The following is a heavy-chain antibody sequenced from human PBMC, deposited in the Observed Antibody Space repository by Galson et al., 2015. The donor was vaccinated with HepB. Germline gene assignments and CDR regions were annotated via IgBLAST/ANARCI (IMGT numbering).Heavy chain of an antibody. J-gene: IGHJ4*02. V-gene: IGHV3-23*01. CDR3: ALYGSSVWSAGYYSDY. CDR1: GFTFDDYA. CDR2: ISSSSGGP. Sequence: SLRLSCAASGFTFDDYAMHWVRQAPGKGLEWVSTISSSSGGPYYADSVKGRFTISRDNSKNTLFLQMDSLRAEDTAVYYCALYGSSVWSAGYYSDYWGQGTLVTVSS. D-gene: IGHD6-19*01.